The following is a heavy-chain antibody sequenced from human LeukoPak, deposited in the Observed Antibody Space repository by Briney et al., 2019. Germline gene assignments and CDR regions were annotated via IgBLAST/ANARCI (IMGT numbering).Heavy chain of an antibody. Sequence: GRSLRLSCAASGFTFDDYAMHWVRQAPGKGLEWVSGISWNSGSIGYADSVKGRFTISRDNSKNTLYLQMNSLRAEDTAVYYCAREGRVAAARVIDYWGQGTLVTVSS. CDR3: AREGRVAAARVIDY. V-gene: IGHV3-9*01. D-gene: IGHD5-18*01. CDR1: GFTFDDYA. CDR2: ISWNSGSI. J-gene: IGHJ4*02.